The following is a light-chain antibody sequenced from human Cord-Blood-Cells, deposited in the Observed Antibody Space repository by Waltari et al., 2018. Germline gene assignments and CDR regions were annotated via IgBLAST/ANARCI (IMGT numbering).Light chain of an antibody. J-gene: IGKJ5*01. CDR2: AAS. Sequence: DIQMTHSPSSLSPSVGDRVTITCRASQRISSYLNWYRKKPGKAPKLPIYAASSLQSGAPSRFSGSGSGKDSTLTTSSRHPEDFAPYYCHQSYSTPSPFGQGTRLEIK. CDR3: HQSYSTPSP. CDR1: QRISSY. V-gene: IGKV1-39*01.